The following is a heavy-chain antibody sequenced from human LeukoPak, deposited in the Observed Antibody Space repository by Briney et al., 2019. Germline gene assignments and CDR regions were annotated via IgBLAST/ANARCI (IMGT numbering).Heavy chain of an antibody. Sequence: GASVKVSCTASGYTFTSYGISWVRQAPGQGLEWMGWISAYNGNTNYAQTLRGRVTMTTDTSTSTAYMDLKSLRSDDTAVYYCARVNYCSSTRCYNGYYYYYMDFWGKGTTVTVSS. CDR3: ARVNYCSSTRCYNGYYYYYMDF. J-gene: IGHJ6*03. D-gene: IGHD2-2*02. CDR1: GYTFTSYG. CDR2: ISAYNGNT. V-gene: IGHV1-18*01.